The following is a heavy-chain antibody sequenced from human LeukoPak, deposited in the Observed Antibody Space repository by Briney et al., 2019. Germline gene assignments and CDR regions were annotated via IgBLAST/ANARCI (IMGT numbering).Heavy chain of an antibody. CDR2: INPNSGGT. CDR1: GYTFTCYY. D-gene: IGHD1-26*01. V-gene: IGHV1-2*02. Sequence: ASVKVSRKGSGYTFTCYYMHWVRQAPGKGLEGMGWINPNSGGTNYAQKFQGRVTMTRDTSISTAYMELSRLRSDDTAVYYCARDWDSGSYYGGADYYFDYWGQGTLVTVSS. J-gene: IGHJ4*02. CDR3: ARDWDSGSYYGGADYYFDY.